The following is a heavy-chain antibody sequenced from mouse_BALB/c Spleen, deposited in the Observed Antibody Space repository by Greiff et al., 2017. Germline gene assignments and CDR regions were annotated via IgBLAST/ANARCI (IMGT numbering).Heavy chain of an antibody. J-gene: IGHJ4*01. CDR2: IDTSDSYT. CDR1: GYTFTDYW. CDR3: TKTLYYYGSSTYAMDY. V-gene: IGHV1-69*01. Sequence: QVQLQQSGAELVMPGASVKMSCKASGYTFTDYWMHWVKQRPGQGLEWIGAIDTSDSYTSYNQKFKGKATLTVDESSSTAYMQLSSLTSEDSAVYYCTKTLYYYGSSTYAMDYWGQGTSVTVSS. D-gene: IGHD1-1*01.